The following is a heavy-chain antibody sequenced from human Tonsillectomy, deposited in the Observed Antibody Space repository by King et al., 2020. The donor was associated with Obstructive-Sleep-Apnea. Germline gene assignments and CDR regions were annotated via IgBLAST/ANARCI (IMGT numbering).Heavy chain of an antibody. CDR1: GYTFTGYY. CDR2: INPNSGGT. CDR3: ARDLSPPRPYYFDY. J-gene: IGHJ4*02. Sequence: VQLVESGAEVKKPGASVKVSCKASGYTFTGYYMHWVRQAPGQGLEWMGWINPNSGGTSYAQKFQGRVTMSRDTSISTAYMELSRLRSDDTAVYYCARDLSPPRPYYFDYWGQGTLVTVSS. D-gene: IGHD2/OR15-2a*01. V-gene: IGHV1-2*02.